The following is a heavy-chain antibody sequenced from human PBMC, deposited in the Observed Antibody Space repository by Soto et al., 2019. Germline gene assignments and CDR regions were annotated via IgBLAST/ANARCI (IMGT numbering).Heavy chain of an antibody. J-gene: IGHJ6*02. D-gene: IGHD6-13*01. Sequence: LRLSCAASGFTFSSYGMHWVRQAPGKGLEWVAVIWYDGSNKYYADSVKGRFTISRDNSKNTLYLQMNSLRAEDTAVYYCASAAAGIYYYYGMDVWGQGTTVTVSS. V-gene: IGHV3-33*01. CDR3: ASAAAGIYYYYGMDV. CDR2: IWYDGSNK. CDR1: GFTFSSYG.